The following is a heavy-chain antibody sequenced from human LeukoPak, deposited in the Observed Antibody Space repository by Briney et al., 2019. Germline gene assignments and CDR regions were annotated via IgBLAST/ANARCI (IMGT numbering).Heavy chain of an antibody. CDR1: GLTLTRQY. CDR3: ARAVPQRGTGDAFDV. V-gene: IGHV3-53*01. D-gene: IGHD1-1*01. Sequence: RQSPRLSSVVSGLTLTRQYMSWVRQAPREGLEWVSVIRSDGYTTHAASVYSRSTISRDNSRNTVFLQLDTLSVEDTAVYYCARAVPQRGTGDAFDVWGQGTVLTVSS. CDR2: IRSDGYT. J-gene: IGHJ3*01.